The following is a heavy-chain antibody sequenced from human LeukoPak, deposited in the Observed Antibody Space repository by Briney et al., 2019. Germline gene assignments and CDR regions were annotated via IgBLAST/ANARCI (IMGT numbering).Heavy chain of an antibody. CDR1: GYTFTSYG. V-gene: IGHV1-18*01. CDR3: ARDEARYSSGYYPNWFDP. CDR2: ISAYNGNT. Sequence: APVRVSCEASGYTFTSYGISWVRQAPGQGVEWMGGISAYNGNTNYAQKIQGRVTMTTDTSTSTAYMELGSLRSDDTGVYYCARDEARYSSGYYPNWFDPWGQGTLVTVSS. J-gene: IGHJ5*02. D-gene: IGHD3-22*01.